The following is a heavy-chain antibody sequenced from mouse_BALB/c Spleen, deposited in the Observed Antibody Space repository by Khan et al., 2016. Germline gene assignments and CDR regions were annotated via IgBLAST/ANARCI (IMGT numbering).Heavy chain of an antibody. CDR2: IDPANGNT. CDR1: GFNIKDTY. V-gene: IGHV14-3*02. CDR3: ARYYYLDY. Sequence: VQLKQSGAELVKPGASVKLSCTASGFNIKDTYMHWVKQRPEQGLEWIGRIDPANGNTKYDPKFQGKATITADTSSNTAYLQLSSLTSEDTAVYYCARYYYLDYWGQGTTLTVSS. J-gene: IGHJ2*01.